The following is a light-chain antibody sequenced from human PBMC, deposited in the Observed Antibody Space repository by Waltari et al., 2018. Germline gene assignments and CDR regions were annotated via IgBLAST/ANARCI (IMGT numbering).Light chain of an antibody. CDR2: RAS. CDR1: QTIGTS. J-gene: IGKJ1*01. V-gene: IGKV3-15*01. Sequence: EKLVTQSPAPQSMYPGARATLHCRTSQTIGTSLAWSQQSPGQAPRLLIYRASTRATGIPGRFSGSGSETEFTLTISSLQSEDIAVYYCQQYNNWPPGTFGQGTKVEI. CDR3: QQYNNWPPGT.